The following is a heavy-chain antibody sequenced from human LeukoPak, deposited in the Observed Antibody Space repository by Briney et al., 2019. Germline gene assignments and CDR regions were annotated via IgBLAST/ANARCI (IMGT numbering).Heavy chain of an antibody. D-gene: IGHD1-14*01. CDR3: ARAKVSDY. Sequence: GGSLRLSCAASGFIFSNYWMSWVRQAPGKGLEWVANIKQDGSEKFYVDSVKGRFTISRGNAKNSLYLQMNSLRAEDTAVYYCARAKVSDYWGQGTLVTVSS. CDR2: IKQDGSEK. J-gene: IGHJ4*02. V-gene: IGHV3-7*01. CDR1: GFIFSNYW.